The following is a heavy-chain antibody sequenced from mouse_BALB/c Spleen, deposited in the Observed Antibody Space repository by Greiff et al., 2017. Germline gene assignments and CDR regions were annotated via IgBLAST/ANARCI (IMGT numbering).Heavy chain of an antibody. CDR2: ISSGGSYT. CDR3: ARYDYDKYFDV. CDR1: GFTFSSYA. D-gene: IGHD2-4*01. V-gene: IGHV5-9-4*01. J-gene: IGHJ1*01. Sequence: DVMLVESGGGLVKPGGSLKLSCAASGFTFSSYAMSWVRQSPEKRLEWVAEISSGGSYTYYPDTVTGRFTISRDNAKNTLYLEMSSLRSEDTAMYYCARYDYDKYFDVWGAGTTVTVSS.